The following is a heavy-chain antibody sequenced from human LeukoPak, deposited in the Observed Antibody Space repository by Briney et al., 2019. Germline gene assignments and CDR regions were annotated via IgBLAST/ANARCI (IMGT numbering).Heavy chain of an antibody. CDR2: INHSGST. D-gene: IGHD5-18*01. J-gene: IGHJ4*02. Sequence: SETLSLTCAVYGGSFSGYYWSWIRQPPGKGLEWIGEINHSGSTNYNPSLKSRVTISVDTSKNQFSLKLSSVTAADTAVYYCASRKDTAMALFDYWGQGTLVTVPS. V-gene: IGHV4-34*01. CDR3: ASRKDTAMALFDY. CDR1: GGSFSGYY.